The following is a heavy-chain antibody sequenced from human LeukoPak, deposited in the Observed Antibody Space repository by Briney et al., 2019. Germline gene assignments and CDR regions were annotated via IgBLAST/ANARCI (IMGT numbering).Heavy chain of an antibody. J-gene: IGHJ4*02. CDR1: GFTFSSYW. Sequence: GGSLRLSCAASGFTFSSYWMHWVRQAPGKGLLWVSRINSDGSSTDYADSVKGRFTISRDNAKNSLYLQMNSLRAEDTAVYYCARQGRWLQFDYWGQGTLVTVSS. V-gene: IGHV3-74*01. D-gene: IGHD5-24*01. CDR2: INSDGSST. CDR3: ARQGRWLQFDY.